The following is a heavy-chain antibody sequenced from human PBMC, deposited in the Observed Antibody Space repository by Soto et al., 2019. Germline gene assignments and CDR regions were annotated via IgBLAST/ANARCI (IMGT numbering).Heavy chain of an antibody. Sequence: PGGSLRLSCAASGFTFSDYYMSWIRQAPGKGLEWVSYISSSGSTIYYADSVKGRFTISRDNAKNSLYLQMNSLRAEDTAVYYCASFDLRFLEWLLFGHWGQGTLVTVSS. CDR1: GFTFSDYY. J-gene: IGHJ5*02. CDR2: ISSSGSTI. CDR3: ASFDLRFLEWLLFGH. V-gene: IGHV3-11*01. D-gene: IGHD3-3*01.